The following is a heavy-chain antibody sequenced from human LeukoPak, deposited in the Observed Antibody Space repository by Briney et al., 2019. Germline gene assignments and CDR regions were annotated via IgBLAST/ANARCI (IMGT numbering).Heavy chain of an antibody. V-gene: IGHV3-23*01. D-gene: IGHD5-12*01. Sequence: GGSLRLSCAASGFTFSSYSMNWVRQAPGKGLEWVSGISGSDGSTYYADSVKGRFTISRDNSKNTLYLQMNSLRSEDTAVYYCAKGRRYSGYETPFDYWGQGTLVTVSS. CDR1: GFTFSSYS. CDR2: ISGSDGST. J-gene: IGHJ4*02. CDR3: AKGRRYSGYETPFDY.